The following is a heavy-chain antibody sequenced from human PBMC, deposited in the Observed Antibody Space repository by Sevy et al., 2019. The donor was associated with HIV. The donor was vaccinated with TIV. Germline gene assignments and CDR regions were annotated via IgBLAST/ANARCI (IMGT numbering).Heavy chain of an antibody. CDR1: GFTFSNAW. V-gene: IGHV3-15*01. Sequence: GGSLRLSCAASGFTFSNAWMSWVRQAPGKGLEWVGRIKSKTDGGTTDYAAPVKGRFTISRDDSKNTLYLQMNSLKTEETPVYYCTTGASDYDFWSGPFDGMDVWGQGTTVTVSS. CDR3: TTGASDYDFWSGPFDGMDV. CDR2: IKSKTDGGTT. J-gene: IGHJ6*02. D-gene: IGHD3-3*01.